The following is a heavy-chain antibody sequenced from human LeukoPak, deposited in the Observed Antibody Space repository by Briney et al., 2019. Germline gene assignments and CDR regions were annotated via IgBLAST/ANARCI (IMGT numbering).Heavy chain of an antibody. Sequence: NPSDTLSLTCAVYGGSFSGYYWSWLRQPPGKGLEWIGEINHSGSTNYNPSLKSRVTISVDTSKNQFSLKLSSVTAADTPVYYCAGTYYDYVWGSDRRTRGLFDYWGQGTLVTVSS. CDR3: AGTYYDYVWGSDRRTRGLFDY. CDR2: INHSGST. J-gene: IGHJ4*02. CDR1: GGSFSGYY. V-gene: IGHV4-34*01. D-gene: IGHD3-16*02.